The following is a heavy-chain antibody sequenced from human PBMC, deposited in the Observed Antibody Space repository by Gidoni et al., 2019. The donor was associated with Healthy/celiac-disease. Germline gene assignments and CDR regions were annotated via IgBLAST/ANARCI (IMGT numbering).Heavy chain of an antibody. CDR2: INSDGSST. J-gene: IGHJ4*02. CDR3: ARDRSSSGLGDYFDY. CDR1: GFTCSSYW. Sequence: EVQMVESGGGLVQPGGSLRLSCAASGFTCSSYWMHWVRQAPGKGLVWVSRINSDGSSTSYADSVKGRFTISRDNAKNTLYLQMNSLRAEDTAVYYCARDRSSSGLGDYFDYWGQGTLVTVSS. V-gene: IGHV3-74*01. D-gene: IGHD6-19*01.